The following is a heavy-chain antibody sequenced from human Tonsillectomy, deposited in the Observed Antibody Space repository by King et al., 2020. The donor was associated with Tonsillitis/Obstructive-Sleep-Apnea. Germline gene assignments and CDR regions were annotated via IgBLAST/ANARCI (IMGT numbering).Heavy chain of an antibody. CDR2: IFYSGST. Sequence: QLQESGPGLVKPSQTLSLTCTVSGGSISRGGYYWSWIRQHPGEGLVLIGYIFYSGSTYYNRSLKSGVTISGDTSKNQFSLNLSSVTAADTAVYYCAASGIPGVVVVPAAITYWGQGTLVTVSS. CDR1: GGSISRGGYY. CDR3: AASGIPGVVVVPAAITY. D-gene: IGHD2-2*01. V-gene: IGHV4-31*03. J-gene: IGHJ4*02.